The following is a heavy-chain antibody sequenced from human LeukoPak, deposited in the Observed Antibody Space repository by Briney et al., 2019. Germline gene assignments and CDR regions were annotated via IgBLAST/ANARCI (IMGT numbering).Heavy chain of an antibody. V-gene: IGHV1-8*02. D-gene: IGHD1-26*01. CDR2: MNPNSGNT. CDR3: ARDRGQWELPGLNDY. CDR1: GYTFTSYD. Sequence: ASVKVSCKASGYTFTSYDINWVRQATGQGLEWMGWMNPNSGNTGYAQKLQGRVTMTTDTSTSTAYMELRSLRSDDTAVYYCARDRGQWELPGLNDYWGQGTLVTVSS. J-gene: IGHJ4*02.